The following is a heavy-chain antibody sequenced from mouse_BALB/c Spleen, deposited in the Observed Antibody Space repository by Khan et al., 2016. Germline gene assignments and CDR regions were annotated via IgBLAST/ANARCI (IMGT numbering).Heavy chain of an antibody. D-gene: IGHD2-4*01. CDR1: GFTFNTNA. J-gene: IGHJ3*01. Sequence: EVQLVETGGGLVQPKGSLKLSCAASGFTFNTNAMNWVRQAPGKGLEWVARIRSKSNNYATYYADSVKDRFTISRDDSQSMLYLQMNNLTTEDTAMYYCVRDMITRAYWGQGTLVTVSA. V-gene: IGHV10S3*01. CDR2: IRSKSNNYAT. CDR3: VRDMITRAY.